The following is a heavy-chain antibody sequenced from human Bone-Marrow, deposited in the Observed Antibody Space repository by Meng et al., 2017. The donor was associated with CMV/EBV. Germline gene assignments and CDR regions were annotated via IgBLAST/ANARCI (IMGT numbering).Heavy chain of an antibody. Sequence: SCGASGFSFSSYSMKWVRQAPGKGLEWVSSVSGSGTGTFYPDSVKGRFTISRDNSKNTLFLQMNSLRTEDTAVYYCARGPAGPAFFEYWGQGTLVTVSS. CDR2: VSGSGTGT. V-gene: IGHV3-23*01. CDR1: GFSFSSYS. CDR3: ARGPAGPAFFEY. J-gene: IGHJ4*02.